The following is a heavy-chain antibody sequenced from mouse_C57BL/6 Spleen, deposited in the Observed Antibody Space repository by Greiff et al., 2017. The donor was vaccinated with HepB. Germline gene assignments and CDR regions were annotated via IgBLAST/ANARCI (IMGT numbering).Heavy chain of an antibody. Sequence: EVQLQQSGPELVKPGASVKMSCKASGYTFTDYNMHWVKQSHGKSLEWIGYINPNNGGTSYNQKFKGKATLTVNKSSSTAYMELRSLTSEDSSVYYCAPSYYSNYDYFDYWGQGTTLTVSS. V-gene: IGHV1-22*01. CDR3: APSYYSNYDYFDY. CDR1: GYTFTDYN. D-gene: IGHD2-5*01. J-gene: IGHJ2*01. CDR2: INPNNGGT.